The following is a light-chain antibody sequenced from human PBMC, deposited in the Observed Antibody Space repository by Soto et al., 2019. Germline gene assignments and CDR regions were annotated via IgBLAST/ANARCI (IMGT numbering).Light chain of an antibody. V-gene: IGKV3-20*01. CDR1: QTVSGSY. Sequence: EIVLTQSAGTLSLSPGESATLSCRASQTVSGSYLAWFQQKPGQAPRLLIYDASTRAAGVPDRFSGSGSGTDFSLTINRLEPEDFAVYYCQHYGSSPWTFGQGTKVEIK. CDR3: QHYGSSPWT. CDR2: DAS. J-gene: IGKJ1*01.